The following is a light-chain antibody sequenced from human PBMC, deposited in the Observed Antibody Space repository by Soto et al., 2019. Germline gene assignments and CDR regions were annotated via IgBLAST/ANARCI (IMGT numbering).Light chain of an antibody. J-gene: IGKJ2*01. V-gene: IGKV1-5*03. CDR3: QQYKSYST. Sequence: DIQMTQSPSTLSASVGDRVTITCRASQSISTWLAWYQQKPGKAPRFLMYQASSLESGVPSRFSGSGFGTEFTLTISNLQPDDFATYYCQQYKSYSTFGQGTKLEIK. CDR2: QAS. CDR1: QSISTW.